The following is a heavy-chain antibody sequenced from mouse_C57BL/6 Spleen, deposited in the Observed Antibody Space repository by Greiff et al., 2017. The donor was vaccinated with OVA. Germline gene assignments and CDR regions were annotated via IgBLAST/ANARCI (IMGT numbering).Heavy chain of an antibody. D-gene: IGHD3-3*01. Sequence: QVQLQQPGAELVMPGASVKLSCKASGYTFTSYWMHWVKQRPGQGLEWIGEIDPSDSYTNYNQKFKGKSTLTVDKSSSTAYMQLSSLTSEDSAVYYCAREGLRGDYYFDYWGQGTTLTVSS. J-gene: IGHJ2*01. CDR1: GYTFTSYW. CDR2: IDPSDSYT. CDR3: AREGLRGDYYFDY. V-gene: IGHV1-69*01.